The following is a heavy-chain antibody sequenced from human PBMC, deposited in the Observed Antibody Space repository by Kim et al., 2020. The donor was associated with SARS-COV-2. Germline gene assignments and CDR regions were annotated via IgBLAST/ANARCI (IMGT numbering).Heavy chain of an antibody. Sequence: SETLSLTCAVYGGSFSGYYWSWIRQPPGKGLEWIGEINHSGSTNYNPSLKSRVTISVDTSKNQFSLKLSSVTAADTAVYYCARPGNYYGSGSYYNWFDPWGQGTLVTVSS. CDR3: ARPGNYYGSGSYYNWFDP. CDR1: GGSFSGYY. D-gene: IGHD3-10*01. J-gene: IGHJ5*02. CDR2: INHSGST. V-gene: IGHV4-34*01.